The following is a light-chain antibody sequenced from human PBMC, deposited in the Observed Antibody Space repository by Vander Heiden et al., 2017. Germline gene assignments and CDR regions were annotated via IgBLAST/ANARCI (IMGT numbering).Light chain of an antibody. Sequence: SYELTQPLSVSVALGQTARITCGGNNIGNKDVYWYQQKAGQAPVLHIYRNTHRRTAIPDRLSGSNSGNTATLTISKAEVGDEADYHCQVWDNDTAVFGGGTKLTVL. CDR2: RNT. CDR3: QVWDNDTAV. J-gene: IGLJ3*02. V-gene: IGLV3-9*01. CDR1: NIGNKD.